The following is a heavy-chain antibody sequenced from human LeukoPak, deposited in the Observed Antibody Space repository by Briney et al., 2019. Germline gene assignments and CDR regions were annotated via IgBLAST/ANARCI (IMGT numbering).Heavy chain of an antibody. V-gene: IGHV4-59*01. J-gene: IGHJ4*02. CDR3: ARGALRLKSDAFVH. Sequence: SETLSLTCTVSGDSISAYYWNWIRQPPGKGLEWIGYFSDSWNTNYNPSLKSRVTISADTSKNQFSLELTSVTAADTAVYYCARGALRLKSDAFVHWGQGTLVAVSS. CDR1: GDSISAYY. CDR2: FSDSWNT.